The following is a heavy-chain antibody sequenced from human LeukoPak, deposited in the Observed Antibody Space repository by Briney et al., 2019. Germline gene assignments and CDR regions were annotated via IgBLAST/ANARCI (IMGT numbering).Heavy chain of an antibody. V-gene: IGHV3-74*01. Sequence: GGSLRLSCAASGFPFSSYWMHWVRQAPGKGLAWVSRIKSDGSSTSYADSVKGRFTISRDNAKNTVYLQMNSLRVEDAAVYYCARYFRGVIDYWGQGTLVTVSS. J-gene: IGHJ4*02. CDR3: ARYFRGVIDY. D-gene: IGHD3-10*01. CDR1: GFPFSSYW. CDR2: IKSDGSST.